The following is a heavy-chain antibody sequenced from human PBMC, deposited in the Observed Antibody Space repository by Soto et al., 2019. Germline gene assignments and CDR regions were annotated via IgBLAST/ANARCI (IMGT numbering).Heavy chain of an antibody. V-gene: IGHV3-23*01. CDR3: VGDYGGLEGFDI. CDR1: GITFTNYA. Sequence: GGSLRLSCVASGITFTNYAMAWVRQAPEKGLEWVSGITGTGGRTYYADSVKGRFTISRDNSKNTLFMQMNSLRAEDTAIYYCVGDYGGLEGFDIWGQGTMVTVSS. J-gene: IGHJ3*02. CDR2: ITGTGGRT. D-gene: IGHD4-17*01.